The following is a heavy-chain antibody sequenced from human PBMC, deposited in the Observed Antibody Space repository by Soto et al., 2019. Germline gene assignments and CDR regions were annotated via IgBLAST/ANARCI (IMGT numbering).Heavy chain of an antibody. CDR1: GGSVSSGSYY. V-gene: IGHV4-61*01. D-gene: IGHD6-6*01. J-gene: IGHJ6*02. CDR2: IYYSGST. CDR3: ARDMYSSSRLTPYGMDV. Sequence: SETLSLTCTVSGGSVSSGSYYWSWIRQPPGKGLEWIGYIYYSGSTNYNPSLKSRVTISVDTSKNQFSLKLSSVTAADTAVYYCARDMYSSSRLTPYGMDVWGRGTTVTVSS.